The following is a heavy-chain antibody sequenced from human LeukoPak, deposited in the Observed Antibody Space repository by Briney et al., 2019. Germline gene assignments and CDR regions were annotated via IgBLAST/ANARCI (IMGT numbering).Heavy chain of an antibody. J-gene: IGHJ4*02. Sequence: SETLSLTCTVSGCSISSYYWRWIRQRPGKGLEYIGYIYYGGTTNYNPSLKSRVTISVDTSKNQFSLKLSSVTAADTAVYYCARGYYDILTGYYTPSYFDYWGQGTLVTVSS. CDR2: IYYGGTT. V-gene: IGHV4-59*01. CDR3: ARGYYDILTGYYTPSYFDY. D-gene: IGHD3-9*01. CDR1: GCSISSYY.